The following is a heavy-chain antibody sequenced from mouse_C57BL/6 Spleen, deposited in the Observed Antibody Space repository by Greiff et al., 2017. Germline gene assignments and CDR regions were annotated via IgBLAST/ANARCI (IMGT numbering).Heavy chain of an antibody. D-gene: IGHD2-4*01. CDR1: GYTFTDYE. CDR2: IDPESGGT. J-gene: IGHJ3*01. Sequence: VQLQQSGAELVRPGASVTLSCKASGYTFTDYEMHWVKQTPVHGLEWIGAIDPESGGTAYNQKFKGKAILTADKSSSTAYMELRSLTSEDSAVYYYTHYDYDGAAYWGQGTLVTVSA. V-gene: IGHV1-15*01. CDR3: THYDYDGAAY.